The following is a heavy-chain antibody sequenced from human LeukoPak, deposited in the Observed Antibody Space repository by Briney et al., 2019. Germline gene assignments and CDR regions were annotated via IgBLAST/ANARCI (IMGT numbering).Heavy chain of an antibody. CDR2: ISSSGSTI. J-gene: IGHJ6*02. CDR1: GFTFSDYY. D-gene: IGHD4-23*01. V-gene: IGHV3-11*01. CDR3: ASTDYGGNYNYYGMDV. Sequence: PGGSLRLSCAASGFTFSDYYMSWTRQAPGKGLEWVSYISSSGSTIYYADSVKGRFTISRDNAKNSLYLQMNSLRAEDTAVYYCASTDYGGNYNYYGMDVWGQGTTVTVSS.